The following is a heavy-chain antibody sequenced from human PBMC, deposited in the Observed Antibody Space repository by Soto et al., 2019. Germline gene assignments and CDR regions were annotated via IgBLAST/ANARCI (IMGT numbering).Heavy chain of an antibody. J-gene: IGHJ5*01. CDR3: AKVSETNNWYCFDS. Sequence: GGSLRLSCAASGFPFNIYAMSWVRQAPGKGLEWVSGISSGADNTYYPDSVKGRFTISRDNSKNTLYLQMNSLRAEDTAVYYCAKVSETNNWYCFDSWGKGTVVTVSS. CDR2: ISSGADNT. D-gene: IGHD1-1*01. V-gene: IGHV3-23*01. CDR1: GFPFNIYA.